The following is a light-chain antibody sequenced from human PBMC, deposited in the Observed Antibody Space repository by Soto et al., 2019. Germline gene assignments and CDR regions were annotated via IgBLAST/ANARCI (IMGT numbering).Light chain of an antibody. J-gene: IGKJ4*01. CDR1: QGISNY. V-gene: IGKV1-9*01. Sequence: DIQLTQSPSFLSASVGDRVTITCRASQGISNYLAWYHQKPGKAPKLLIYAASTLQSGDPSRLSGSGSVTEVTLTISSLQPEDVATYYCQQLNREDSLTFGGGTKVEIK. CDR2: AAS. CDR3: QQLNREDSLT.